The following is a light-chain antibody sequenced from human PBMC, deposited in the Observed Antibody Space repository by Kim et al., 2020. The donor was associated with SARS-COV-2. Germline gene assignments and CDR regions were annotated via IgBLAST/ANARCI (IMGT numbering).Light chain of an antibody. V-gene: IGLV3-19*01. CDR3: TSRDSSSNPLV. Sequence: ALGQTIRITCQGDSLRYYYASWYQQKAEQAPLLVMYGKDNRPRGIPDRFSGSSSGDTASLTITGTQAEDEAEYYCTSRDSSSNPLVFGGGTQLTVL. J-gene: IGLJ3*02. CDR1: SLRYYY. CDR2: GKD.